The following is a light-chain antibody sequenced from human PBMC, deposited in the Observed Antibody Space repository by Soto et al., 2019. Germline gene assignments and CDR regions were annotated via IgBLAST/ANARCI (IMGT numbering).Light chain of an antibody. J-gene: IGKJ4*01. CDR2: GAS. Sequence: DIQMTQSPSSLSASVGDRVTITCRASQGIRTDLVWYQQKPGKAPTRLIYGASSLQSGVPSRFSGSGSGTDFTLTISSLQPEDVATYYCQKYKSAPLTFGGGTKVDIK. V-gene: IGKV1-17*01. CDR3: QKYKSAPLT. CDR1: QGIRTD.